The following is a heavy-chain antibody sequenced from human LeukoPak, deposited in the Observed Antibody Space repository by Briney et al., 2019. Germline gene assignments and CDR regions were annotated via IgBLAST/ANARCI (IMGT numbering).Heavy chain of an antibody. CDR3: ARDRAANQDWVEFDP. D-gene: IGHD3/OR15-3a*01. CDR2: IRDSGEA. Sequence: RGSLRLSCAISETRVSDYYKRCIRRSPGKGQERVGLIRDSGEAFYADFARGRFAISRDESENTLYLQMNSLRAEDTAVYFCARDRAANQDWVEFDPWGQGTPVIVSS. V-gene: IGHV3-66*03. CDR1: ETRVSDYY. J-gene: IGHJ5*02.